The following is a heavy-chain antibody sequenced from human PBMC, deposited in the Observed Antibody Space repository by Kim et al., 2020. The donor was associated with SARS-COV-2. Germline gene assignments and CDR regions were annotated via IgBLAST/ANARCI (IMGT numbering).Heavy chain of an antibody. CDR1: GDSVSSSDAT. D-gene: IGHD2-21*01. Sequence: SQTLSLTCAISGDSVSSSDATWNWIRQSPSRGLEWLGRTYYRSKWYNDYEVSVKSRITINPDTSRNQFSLQLSSVSPEDTAVYYCARDRCGRAGCFGLDFWGQGTLVTVSS. CDR3: ARDRCGRAGCFGLDF. J-gene: IGHJ4*02. V-gene: IGHV6-1*01. CDR2: TYYRSKWYN.